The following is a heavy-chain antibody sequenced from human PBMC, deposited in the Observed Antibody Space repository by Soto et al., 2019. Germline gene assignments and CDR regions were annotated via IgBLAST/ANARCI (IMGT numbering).Heavy chain of an antibody. CDR1: GYTFSSSS. D-gene: IGHD3-16*01. CDR2: INVYNGNT. V-gene: IGHV1-18*01. CDR3: ARNASGGFDS. J-gene: IGHJ4*02. Sequence: QGQLVQSGAEVKKPGASVKVSCKASGYTFSSSSISWVRQAPGQGLECMGWINVYNGNTKYAQSLQGRVSMTTDTSSGTAYVELRSLRSDDTAVYYCARNASGGFDSWGQGTLVTVSS.